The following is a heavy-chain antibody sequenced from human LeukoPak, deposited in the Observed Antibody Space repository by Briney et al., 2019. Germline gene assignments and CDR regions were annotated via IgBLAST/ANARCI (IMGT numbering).Heavy chain of an antibody. CDR2: IIPIFGTA. J-gene: IGHJ6*04. V-gene: IGHV1-69*06. CDR1: GGTFSSYA. CDR3: ARVPPAISGGYYYYGMDV. D-gene: IGHD1-14*01. Sequence: SVKVSCKASGGTFSSYAISWVRQAPGQGLEWMGGIIPIFGTANYAQKFQGRVTITADKSTSTAYMELSSLRSEDTAVYYCARVPPAISGGYYYYGMDVWGKGTTVTVSS.